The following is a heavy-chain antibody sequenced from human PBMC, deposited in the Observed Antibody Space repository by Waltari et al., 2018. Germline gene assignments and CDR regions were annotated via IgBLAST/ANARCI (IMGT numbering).Heavy chain of an antibody. CDR3: ARGLDRSKVGIY. D-gene: IGHD4-4*01. CDR2: VHPSGST. Sequence: QVQLQQWGAGLLQPSETLSLTCAVYSGSFSGSYWSWVRQPPGKGLEWIGEVHPSGSTSYNPSLKSRVTMSVDTPKNEISLNLRSVTAADTAVYYCARGLDRSKVGIYWGQGTLVTGSS. J-gene: IGHJ4*02. V-gene: IGHV4-34*01. CDR1: SGSFSGSY.